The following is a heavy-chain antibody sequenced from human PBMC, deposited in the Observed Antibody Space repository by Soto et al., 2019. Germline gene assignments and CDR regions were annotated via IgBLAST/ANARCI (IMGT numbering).Heavy chain of an antibody. V-gene: IGHV1-69*13. CDR3: AGDVTLNYYDSTYYYYAMDV. CDR2: IIPFFKGT. Sequence: ASVKVSCKASGGTFTSHAISWVRQAPGQGLEWMGVIIPFFKGTNYAQKFQGRVTITADDSMTTVYMDLFDLSSEDTAMYYCAGDVTLNYYDSTYYYYAMDVWGQGTTVTVSS. CDR1: GGTFTSHA. J-gene: IGHJ6*02. D-gene: IGHD3-16*01.